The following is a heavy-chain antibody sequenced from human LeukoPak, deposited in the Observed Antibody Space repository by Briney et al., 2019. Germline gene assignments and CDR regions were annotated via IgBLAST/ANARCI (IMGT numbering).Heavy chain of an antibody. CDR2: IYSSGST. J-gene: IGHJ1*01. CDR3: ARASHYDSSGLFFHF. D-gene: IGHD3-22*01. V-gene: IGHV4-31*01. Sequence: SQTLSLTCTVPCGSIRGGGYCWNWIRQHPGMCLEWIGYIYSSGSTSYKPSLKSPMTISLHTSENQYSLKLASVPAAGTAVYYCARASHYDSSGLFFHFWGQGTLDSVS. CDR1: CGSIRGGGYC.